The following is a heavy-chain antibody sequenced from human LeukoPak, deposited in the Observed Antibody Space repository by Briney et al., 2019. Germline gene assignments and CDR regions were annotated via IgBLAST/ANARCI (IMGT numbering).Heavy chain of an antibody. CDR1: RFTFSSYG. Sequence: PGRSLRLSCAASRFTFSSYGMHWVRQAPGKGLEWVAVISYDGSNKYYADSVKGRFTVSRDNSKNTVYLQMNSLRAEDTAVYYCEKEGRDGFNYDNWGQGTLVTVSS. V-gene: IGHV3-30*18. CDR3: EKEGRDGFNYDN. J-gene: IGHJ4*02. D-gene: IGHD5-24*01. CDR2: ISYDGSNK.